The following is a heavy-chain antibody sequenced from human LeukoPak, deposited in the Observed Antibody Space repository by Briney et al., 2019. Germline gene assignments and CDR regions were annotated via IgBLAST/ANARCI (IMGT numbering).Heavy chain of an antibody. CDR3: ARQAIAAAGPDY. D-gene: IGHD6-13*01. CDR1: GYSFTSYW. V-gene: IGHV5-51*01. Sequence: GESLKISRKGSGYSFTSYWIGCVRQMPGKDLEWMGIIYPGDSDTRYSPSFQGQVTISADKSISTAYVQWSSLKASDTAMYYCARQAIAAAGPDYWGQGTLVTVSS. J-gene: IGHJ4*02. CDR2: IYPGDSDT.